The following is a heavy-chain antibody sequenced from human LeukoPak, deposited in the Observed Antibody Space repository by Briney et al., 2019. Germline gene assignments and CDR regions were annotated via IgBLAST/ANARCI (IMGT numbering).Heavy chain of an antibody. CDR3: ARDISLGWELLQDWFDP. J-gene: IGHJ5*02. Sequence: SETLSLTCNVSGASISGSGYYWGWVRQPPGNGLEWIGSIYFDGTTYYNPSLKSRVTISVDTSKNQFSLKLSSVTAADTAVYYCARDISLGWELLQDWFDPWGQGTLVTVSS. CDR1: GASISGSGYY. CDR2: IYFDGTT. V-gene: IGHV4-39*07. D-gene: IGHD1-26*01.